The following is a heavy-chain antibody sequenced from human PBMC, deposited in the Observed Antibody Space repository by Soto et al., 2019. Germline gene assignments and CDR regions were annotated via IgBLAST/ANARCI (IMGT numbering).Heavy chain of an antibody. D-gene: IGHD3-22*01. CDR1: GGTFSSYA. Sequence: QVQLVQSGAEVKKPGSSVKVSCKASGGTFSSYAISWVRQAPGQGLEWMGGIIPIFGTANYAQKFQGRVTITADESTSTAYMELSSLRSEDTAVYYCARAITMIVVVTPFYYYGMDVWGQGTTVTVSS. CDR2: IIPIFGTA. V-gene: IGHV1-69*01. J-gene: IGHJ6*02. CDR3: ARAITMIVVVTPFYYYGMDV.